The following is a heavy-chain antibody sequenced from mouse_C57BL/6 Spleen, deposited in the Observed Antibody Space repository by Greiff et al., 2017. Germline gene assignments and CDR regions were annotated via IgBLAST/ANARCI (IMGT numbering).Heavy chain of an antibody. J-gene: IGHJ1*03. CDR3: ARDYGSSPSYWYFDV. D-gene: IGHD1-1*01. CDR2: IDPEDGAT. Sequence: VQLQQSGAELVKPGASVKLSCTASGFNIKDYYMHWVKQRTDQGLEWIGRIDPEDGATKYAPKFQGKATITANTSANTAYLQLSSLTSEDTAVDYCARDYGSSPSYWYFDVWGTGTTVTVSS. CDR1: GFNIKDYY. V-gene: IGHV14-2*01.